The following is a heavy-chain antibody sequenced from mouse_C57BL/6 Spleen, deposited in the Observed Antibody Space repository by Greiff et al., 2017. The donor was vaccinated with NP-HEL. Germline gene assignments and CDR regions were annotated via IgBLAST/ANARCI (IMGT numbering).Heavy chain of an antibody. V-gene: IGHV1-55*01. Sequence: QVQLKQPGAELVKPGASEKMSCKASGYTFTSYWITWVKQRPGQGLEWIGDIYPGSGSTNYNEKFKSKATLTVDTSSSTAYMQLSSLTSEDSAVDYCARNHYGSRNYWGQGTTLTVSS. D-gene: IGHD1-1*01. CDR1: GYTFTSYW. CDR2: IYPGSGST. J-gene: IGHJ2*01. CDR3: ARNHYGSRNY.